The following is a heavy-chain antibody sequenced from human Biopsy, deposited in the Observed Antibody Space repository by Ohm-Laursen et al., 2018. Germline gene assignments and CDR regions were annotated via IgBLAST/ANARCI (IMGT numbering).Heavy chain of an antibody. V-gene: IGHV1-69*13. CDR1: GGTFTNYA. Sequence: VTLFCQAYGGTFTNYAISWVRQAPGQGLEWMGGIIPIFGTANYAQKFQGRVSITAEESTSTAYMELSSLRSDDTAVYYCARDALGGGSYRFFYWGQGSLVTVSS. CDR2: IIPIFGTA. D-gene: IGHD1-26*01. J-gene: IGHJ4*02. CDR3: ARDALGGGSYRFFY.